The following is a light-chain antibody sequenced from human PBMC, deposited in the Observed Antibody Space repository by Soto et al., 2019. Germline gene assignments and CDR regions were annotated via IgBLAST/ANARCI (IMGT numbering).Light chain of an antibody. CDR2: LEDTGIY. Sequence: QLVLTQSSSASASLGSSVKLTCTLSSGHSSYIIAWHQQQPGKAPRYLMKLEDTGIYNKGSGVPDRFSGSSSGTDRYLTISILHFEDEADYYCDTWDRNTVVFGGGTKVTVL. CDR3: DTWDRNTVV. CDR1: SGHSSYI. J-gene: IGLJ2*01. V-gene: IGLV4-60*02.